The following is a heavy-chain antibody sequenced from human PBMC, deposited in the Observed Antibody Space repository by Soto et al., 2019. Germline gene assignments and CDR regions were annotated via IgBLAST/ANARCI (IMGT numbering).Heavy chain of an antibody. CDR1: GGSISTYY. CDR3: APLTGSSFLDYFDF. CDR2: ISYTGNT. D-gene: IGHD1-20*01. Sequence: SETLSLTCSVSGGSISTYYWSCIRQTPGKGLEWVGYISYTGNTNYNPSLKSRVTMSVDTSKNHISLQLRSVTTADTAVYFCAPLTGSSFLDYFDFWGQGTMVTVSS. V-gene: IGHV4-59*01. J-gene: IGHJ3*01.